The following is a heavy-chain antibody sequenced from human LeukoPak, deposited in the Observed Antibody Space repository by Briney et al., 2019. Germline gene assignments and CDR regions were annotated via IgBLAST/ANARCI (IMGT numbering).Heavy chain of an antibody. V-gene: IGHV3-21*01. Sequence: GGSLRLSCAASGFTFSSHRMNWVRQAPGKGLEGVSSISSSSSYIYYADSVKGRFTISRDNAKNSLYLQMNSLRAEDTAVYYCAREVDPDLYYFDYWGQGTLVTVSS. D-gene: IGHD5-12*01. J-gene: IGHJ4*02. CDR2: ISSSSSYI. CDR3: AREVDPDLYYFDY. CDR1: GFTFSSHR.